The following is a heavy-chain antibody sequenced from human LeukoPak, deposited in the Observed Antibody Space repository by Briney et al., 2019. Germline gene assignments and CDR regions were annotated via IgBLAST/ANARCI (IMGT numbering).Heavy chain of an antibody. CDR1: GYNLTELS. D-gene: IGHD2-21*02. Sequence: ASVKVSCKVSGYNLTELSMHWVRQAPGKGLEWMGGFDPEDGETIYAQKFQGRVTMTEDTSTDTAYMELSSLRSEDTAVYYCATWDPAYCGGDCYFDYWGQGTLVTVSS. CDR2: FDPEDGET. CDR3: ATWDPAYCGGDCYFDY. J-gene: IGHJ4*02. V-gene: IGHV1-24*01.